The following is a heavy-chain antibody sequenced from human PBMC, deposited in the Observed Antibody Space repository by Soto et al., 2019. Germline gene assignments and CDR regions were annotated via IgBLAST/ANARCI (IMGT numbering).Heavy chain of an antibody. V-gene: IGHV1-18*01. J-gene: IGHJ6*03. CDR3: ARAVIVVVPAAPYYYYYMDV. D-gene: IGHD2-2*01. Sequence: GTSVKVSCEASGYSYTSNGISWVRQAPEQGLEWMGWISADNDYTNYPQKLQGRVTMITDTSTSTAYMELRSLRSDDTAVYYCARAVIVVVPAAPYYYYYMDVWGKGTTVTVSS. CDR2: ISADNDYT. CDR1: GYSYTSNG.